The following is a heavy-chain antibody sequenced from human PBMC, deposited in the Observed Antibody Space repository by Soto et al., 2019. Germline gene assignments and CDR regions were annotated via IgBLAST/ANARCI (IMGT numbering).Heavy chain of an antibody. CDR2: IIPIFGTA. V-gene: IGHV1-69*13. Sequence: ASVKVSCKASGGTFSSYAISWVRQAPGQGLEWMGGIIPIFGTANYAQKLQGRVTITADESKSTAYMELSRLRSEDTAVYYCTSTKSYRSGWYNFDSWGQGTLGTVYS. J-gene: IGHJ4*02. CDR1: GGTFSSYA. D-gene: IGHD6-19*01. CDR3: TSTKSYRSGWYNFDS.